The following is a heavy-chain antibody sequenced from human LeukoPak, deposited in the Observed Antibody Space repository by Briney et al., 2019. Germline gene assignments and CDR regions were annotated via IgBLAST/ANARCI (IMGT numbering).Heavy chain of an antibody. CDR3: ACRALTSIWSGP. D-gene: IGHD2-2*01. CDR1: GYTFTSYW. CDR2: IYPGDTRI. Sequence: LGESLKIPCKGPGYTFTSYWIGWVRPMPGEGTELMGVIYPGDTRIRYNPTFEGQVTISADKSIRTAYLQWSSLKASDAAIYYCACRALTSIWSGPWGQGTLATVSS. J-gene: IGHJ5*02. V-gene: IGHV5-51*01.